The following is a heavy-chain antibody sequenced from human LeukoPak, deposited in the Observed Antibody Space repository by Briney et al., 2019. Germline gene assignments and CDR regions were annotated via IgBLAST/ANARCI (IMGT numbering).Heavy chain of an antibody. D-gene: IGHD6-13*01. J-gene: IGHJ4*02. CDR2: INSDGTWT. CDR3: VAAAPHIDY. CDR1: GLTFSNYW. Sequence: PGGSLRLSCAASGLTFSNYWAHWVRQAPGKGPVWLSRINSDGTWTSYADSVKGRFTISRDDAKKMLYLEMSSLRDEDMAVYYCVAAAPHIDYWGQGTLVTVSS. V-gene: IGHV3-74*01.